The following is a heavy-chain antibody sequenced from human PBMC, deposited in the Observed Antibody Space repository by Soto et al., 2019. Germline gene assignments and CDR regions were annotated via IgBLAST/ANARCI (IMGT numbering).Heavy chain of an antibody. CDR3: ARDASLTVDAFDM. CDR2: IYSSGST. V-gene: IGHV4-30-4*01. Sequence: SETLSLTCTVSGASISSGDSFWSWIRQPPGKGLEWIAYIYSSGSTYYNPSLKRRVAISIDTSKNQFSLNLSSLTAADTAVYYCARDASLTVDAFDMWGQGTMVT. D-gene: IGHD3-9*01. J-gene: IGHJ3*02. CDR1: GASISSGDSF.